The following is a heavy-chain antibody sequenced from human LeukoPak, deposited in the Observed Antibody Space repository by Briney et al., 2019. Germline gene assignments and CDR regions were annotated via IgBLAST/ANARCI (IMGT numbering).Heavy chain of an antibody. Sequence: GGSLRLSCAASGFTFSSSWMSWVRQAPGKGLEWVATIKEDGSDKYYVDSVKGRFTISRDNAKNSLSLQINSLRAEDTAVYYCARYGNLGYWGQGTLVTVSS. CDR3: ARYGNLGY. J-gene: IGHJ4*02. CDR1: GFTFSSSW. CDR2: IKEDGSDK. V-gene: IGHV3-7*01. D-gene: IGHD1-26*01.